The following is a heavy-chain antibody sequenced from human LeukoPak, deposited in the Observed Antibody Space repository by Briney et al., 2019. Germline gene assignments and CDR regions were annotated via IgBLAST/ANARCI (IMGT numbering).Heavy chain of an antibody. D-gene: IGHD3-3*01. V-gene: IGHV1-69*05. J-gene: IGHJ5*02. CDR1: GGTFSSYA. CDR2: IIPIFGTA. Sequence: SVKVSCKASGGTFSSYAISWVRQAPGQGLEWMGGIIPIFGTANYAQKFQGRVTISTDESTSTAYMELRSLRSEDTAVYYCASAYYDFWSGPRGANWFDPWGQGTLVTVSS. CDR3: ASAYYDFWSGPRGANWFDP.